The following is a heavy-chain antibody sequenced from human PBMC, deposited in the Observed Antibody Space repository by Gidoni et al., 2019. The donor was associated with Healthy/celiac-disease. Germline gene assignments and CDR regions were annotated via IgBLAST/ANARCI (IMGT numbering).Heavy chain of an antibody. Sequence: EVQLLESGGGLVQHGGSLRLSCAASGFTFSSYAMSWVRPAPGKGLEWVSAISGSGGSTYYADSVKGRFTISRDNSKNTLYLQMNSLRAEDTAVYYCAKTCSGAAAGTCYWGQGTLVTVSS. CDR2: ISGSGGST. CDR1: GFTFSSYA. CDR3: AKTCSGAAAGTCY. J-gene: IGHJ4*02. D-gene: IGHD6-13*01. V-gene: IGHV3-23*01.